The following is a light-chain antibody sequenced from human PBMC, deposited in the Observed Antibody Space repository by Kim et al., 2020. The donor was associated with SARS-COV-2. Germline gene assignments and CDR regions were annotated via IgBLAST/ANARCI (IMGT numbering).Light chain of an antibody. CDR2: DVS. CDR3: SSYTRSSTLV. J-gene: IGLJ3*02. V-gene: IGLV2-14*01. CDR1: SSDVGGYSY. Sequence: QSALTQPASVSGSPGQSITISCTGTSSDVGGYSYVSWYQQYPGKAPKLMIYDVSKRPSGVSNRFSGSKSGNTASLTISGLQAEDEADYYRSSYTRSSTLVFGGGTKLTVL.